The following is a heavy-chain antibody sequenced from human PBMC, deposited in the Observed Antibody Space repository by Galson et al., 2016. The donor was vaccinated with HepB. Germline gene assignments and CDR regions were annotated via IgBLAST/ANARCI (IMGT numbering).Heavy chain of an antibody. D-gene: IGHD3-3*01. V-gene: IGHV1-69*13. CDR1: GGTFSSYA. CDR2: IIPIFDTA. Sequence: SVKVSCKASGGTFSSYAITWVRQAPGQGLEWMGGIIPIFDTANYAQKFQGRVTVTAAESTSTPYMELSSLRSEDTAVYYCARAGGFLEWLSHYYYYAIDVWGQGTTVTVSS. CDR3: ARAGGFLEWLSHYYYYAIDV. J-gene: IGHJ6*02.